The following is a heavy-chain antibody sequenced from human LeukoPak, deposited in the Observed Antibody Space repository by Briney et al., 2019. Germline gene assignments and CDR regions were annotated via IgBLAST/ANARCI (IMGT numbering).Heavy chain of an antibody. CDR2: IYPGDSDT. V-gene: IGHV5-51*01. CDR1: GYSFASYW. CDR3: ARRQWLGDYNWFDP. Sequence: GESLKISCKGSGYSFASYWIGWVRQMPGKGLEWMGIIYPGDSDTRYSPSFQGQVTISAAKSISTASLQWSSLKASDTAMYYRARRQWLGDYNWFDPWGQGTLVTVSS. D-gene: IGHD6-19*01. J-gene: IGHJ5*02.